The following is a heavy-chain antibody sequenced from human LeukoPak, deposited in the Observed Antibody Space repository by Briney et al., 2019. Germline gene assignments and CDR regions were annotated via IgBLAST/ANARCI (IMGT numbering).Heavy chain of an antibody. D-gene: IGHD6-13*01. V-gene: IGHV3-30*02. CDR1: GFTFSSYG. CDR3: AKMIAAAAPYNWFDP. Sequence: GGSLRLSCAASGFTFSSYGMHWVRQAPGKGLEWVAFIRYDGSNKYYADSVKGRFTISRDNSKNTLYLQMNSLRAEDTAVYYCAKMIAAAAPYNWFDPWGQGTLVTVSS. CDR2: IRYDGSNK. J-gene: IGHJ5*02.